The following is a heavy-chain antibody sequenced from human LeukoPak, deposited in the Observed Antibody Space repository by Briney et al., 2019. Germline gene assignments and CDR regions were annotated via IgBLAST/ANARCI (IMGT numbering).Heavy chain of an antibody. CDR2: ISYDGSNK. V-gene: IGHV3-30*03. D-gene: IGHD2-2*02. CDR1: GFTFSSYG. CDR3: ASPGDCSSTSCYKGSAFDI. J-gene: IGHJ4*02. Sequence: GGSLRLSCAASGFTFSSYGMHWVRQAPGKGLEWVAVISYDGSNKYYADSVKGRFTISRDNSKNTLYLQMNSLRAEDTAVYYCASPGDCSSTSCYKGSAFDIWGQGTLVTVSS.